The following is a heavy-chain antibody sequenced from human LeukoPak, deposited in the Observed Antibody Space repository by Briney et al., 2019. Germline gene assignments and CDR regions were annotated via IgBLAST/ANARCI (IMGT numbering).Heavy chain of an antibody. Sequence: GESLKISCKGSGYSFTSYWIGWVRQMPGKGLEWMGIIYPGDSDTRYSPSFQGQVTISADKSISTAYLQWSSLKASDTAMYYCARPHGSYFNSYYFDYWGQGTLVTASS. D-gene: IGHD1-26*01. J-gene: IGHJ4*02. V-gene: IGHV5-51*01. CDR1: GYSFTSYW. CDR3: ARPHGSYFNSYYFDY. CDR2: IYPGDSDT.